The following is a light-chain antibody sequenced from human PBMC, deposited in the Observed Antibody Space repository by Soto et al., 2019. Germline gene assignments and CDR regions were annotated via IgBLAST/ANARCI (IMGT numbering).Light chain of an antibody. CDR1: QPVSTY. V-gene: IGKV1-12*01. J-gene: IGKJ1*01. CDR2: NVT. CDR3: QQAKAFPRT. Sequence: DIQMTQSPSSVSASVGDRVAITCRASQPVSTYLAWYQQKPGKAPNVLIYNVTTLHVGVPSRFSGSGSGTEFTLTINSLQPGDVATYYCQQAKAFPRTFGQGSRVEV.